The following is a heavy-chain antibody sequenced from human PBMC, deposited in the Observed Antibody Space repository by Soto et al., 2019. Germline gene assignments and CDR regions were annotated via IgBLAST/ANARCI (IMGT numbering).Heavy chain of an antibody. J-gene: IGHJ4*02. V-gene: IGHV4-39*01. D-gene: IGHD6-19*01. Sequence: PSETLSLTCSVSGGSISNSSYLWGWVRQPPGKGLQWIGIVSHIGSTNYNPSLKSRPTISVGTSKTQSSLRLDSVTAADTAVCYCSRIAVSGPRTGFDYWGQGILVTVSS. CDR1: GGSISNSSYL. CDR3: SRIAVSGPRTGFDY. CDR2: VSHIGST.